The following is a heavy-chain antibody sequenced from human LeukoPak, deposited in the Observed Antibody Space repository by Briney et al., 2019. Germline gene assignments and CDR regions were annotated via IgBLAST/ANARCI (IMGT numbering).Heavy chain of an antibody. CDR1: GGTFSSYA. Sequence: SVKVSCKASGGTFSSYAISWARQAPGQGLEWMGGIIPIFGTANYAQKFQGRVTITADESMSTAYMELSSLRSEDTAVYYCARDQARYSVPQYFDYWGQGTLVTVSS. V-gene: IGHV1-69*13. CDR3: ARDQARYSVPQYFDY. D-gene: IGHD3-9*01. J-gene: IGHJ4*02. CDR2: IIPIFGTA.